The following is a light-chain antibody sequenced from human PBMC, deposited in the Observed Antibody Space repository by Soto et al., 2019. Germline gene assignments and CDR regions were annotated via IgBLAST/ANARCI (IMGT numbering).Light chain of an antibody. CDR3: QKYNRYSS. V-gene: IGKV1-5*03. Sequence: DIQMTQSPSTLSASVGDRVTITCRASQSISSWLAWYQQKPGKAPKLLIYKASSLESGVPSRFSGSGSGTEFTLTISSLQPDDFASYYCQKYNRYSSFGPGTKVHIK. CDR2: KAS. CDR1: QSISSW. J-gene: IGKJ3*01.